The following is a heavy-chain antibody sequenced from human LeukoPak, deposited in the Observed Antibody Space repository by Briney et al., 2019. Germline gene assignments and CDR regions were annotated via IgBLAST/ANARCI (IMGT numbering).Heavy chain of an antibody. V-gene: IGHV3-30*18. CDR3: AKSYGDYEPGGPYYYGMDV. Sequence: GGSLRLSCAASGFTFSSYGMHWVRQAPGKGLEWVAVISYDESNKYYADSVKGRFTISRDNSKNTLYLQMNSLRAEDTAVYYCAKSYGDYEPGGPYYYGMDVWGQGTTVTVPS. CDR1: GFTFSSYG. D-gene: IGHD4-17*01. CDR2: ISYDESNK. J-gene: IGHJ6*02.